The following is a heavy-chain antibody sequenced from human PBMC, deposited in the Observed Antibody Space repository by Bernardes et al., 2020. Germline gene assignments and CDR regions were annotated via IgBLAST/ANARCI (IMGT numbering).Heavy chain of an antibody. Sequence: SETLSLTCTVSGGSISSYYWSWIRQPPGKGLEWIGYIYYSGSTNYNPSLKSRVTISVDTSKNQFSLKLSSVTAADTAVYYCARDNYYDSSGLAFDIWGQGTMVTVSS. CDR1: GGSISSYY. J-gene: IGHJ3*02. CDR2: IYYSGST. V-gene: IGHV4-59*01. CDR3: ARDNYYDSSGLAFDI. D-gene: IGHD3-22*01.